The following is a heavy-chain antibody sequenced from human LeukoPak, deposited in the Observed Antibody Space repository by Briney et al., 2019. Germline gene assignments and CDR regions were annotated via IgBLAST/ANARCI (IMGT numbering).Heavy chain of an antibody. D-gene: IGHD3-3*01. CDR3: ARSRHEDYDYWSGYFDY. J-gene: IGHJ4*02. CDR1: GGSIRNYY. Sequence: SETLSLTCTVSGGSIRNYYWSWIRQPPGKGLEWIGNIYNSGSTNYNPSLKSRVTISVDRSKNQFSLKLSSVTAADTAVYYCARSRHEDYDYWSGYFDYWGQGTLVTVSS. V-gene: IGHV4-59*01. CDR2: IYNSGST.